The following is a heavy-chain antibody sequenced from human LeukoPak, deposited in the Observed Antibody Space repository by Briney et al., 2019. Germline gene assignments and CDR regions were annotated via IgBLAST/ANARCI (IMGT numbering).Heavy chain of an antibody. CDR2: ISGSGGST. V-gene: IGHV3-23*01. D-gene: IGHD3-3*01. CDR3: AKELERKGFFDY. Sequence: GGFLRLSCAASGFTFSSYGMSWVGQAQGKGLSWASAISGSGGSTYYADSVKGRFTISRDNSKNTLYLQMNSLRSEDTAVFYCAKELERKGFFDYWGRGTLITVSS. CDR1: GFTFSSYG. J-gene: IGHJ4*02.